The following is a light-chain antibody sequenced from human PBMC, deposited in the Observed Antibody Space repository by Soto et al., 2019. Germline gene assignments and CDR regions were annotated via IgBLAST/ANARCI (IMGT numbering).Light chain of an antibody. J-gene: IGKJ1*01. Sequence: EIVMTQSPDTLSVSPGERATLSCRASQSVSTNLAWYQQKPGQAPRLLLYGASTRATGIPARFSGSGSGTEFTLTISSLQSEDFAVYYCQQYSVWLRTFGQGPKVEI. V-gene: IGKV3-15*01. CDR3: QQYSVWLRT. CDR1: QSVSTN. CDR2: GAS.